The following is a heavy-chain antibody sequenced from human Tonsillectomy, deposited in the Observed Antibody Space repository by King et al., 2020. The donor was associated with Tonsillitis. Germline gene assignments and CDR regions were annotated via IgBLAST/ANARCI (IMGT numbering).Heavy chain of an antibody. J-gene: IGHJ4*02. D-gene: IGHD6-19*01. CDR3: ARDGGSGLDY. CDR2: IWYAGSNE. V-gene: IGHV3-33*08. Sequence: VQLVESGGGVVQPGGSLRLSCAASGFTFSSYGMHWVRQAPGKGLGWVAVIWYAGSNEYYADSEKGRFTISKDNSKNTLSLQMSSLRAEDTAVYACARDGGSGLDYWGQGTLVTVSS. CDR1: GFTFSSYG.